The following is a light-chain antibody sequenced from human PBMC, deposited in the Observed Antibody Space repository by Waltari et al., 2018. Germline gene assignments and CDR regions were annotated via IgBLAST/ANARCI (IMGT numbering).Light chain of an antibody. V-gene: IGKV1-5*03. CDR1: KGVSNW. CDR3: QQYKTYWGT. Sequence: DIQMNQSPSTLYASLEDSVTITCRASKGVSNWLAWYQQKQGKAPRLLIFKASTLGSGVPPRFSVSGSGTEFTLIISSLQPDDFATYYCQQYKTYWGTFGQGTKLEIK. CDR2: KAS. J-gene: IGKJ2*02.